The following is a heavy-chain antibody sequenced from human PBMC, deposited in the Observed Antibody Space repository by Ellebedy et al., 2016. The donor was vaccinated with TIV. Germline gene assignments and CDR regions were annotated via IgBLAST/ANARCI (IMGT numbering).Heavy chain of an antibody. Sequence: PGGSLTLSCTASGFTFSYYAMSWIRQAPGRGLEWVSTVSYTGAATYFADSVKGRFTISRDNSKNTLYLHMDRLRAADTAIYYCAKVMTGYSYAPDDFWGQGTLVTVSS. CDR2: VSYTGAAT. V-gene: IGHV3-23*01. D-gene: IGHD5-18*01. CDR3: AKVMTGYSYAPDDF. J-gene: IGHJ4*02. CDR1: GFTFSYYA.